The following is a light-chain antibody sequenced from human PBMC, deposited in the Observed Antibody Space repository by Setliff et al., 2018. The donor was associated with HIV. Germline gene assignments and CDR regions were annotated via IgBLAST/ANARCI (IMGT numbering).Light chain of an antibody. Sequence: QSALTQPASVSGSPGQTITISCTGTSSDIGGYNYVSWYQQHPGEAPKLIIYNVYNRPSGISSRFSGSKSGNTASLSISELRAEDETDYYCTSYTSANIQVFGTGTKSPS. CDR3: TSYTSANIQV. J-gene: IGLJ1*01. CDR1: SSDIGGYNY. V-gene: IGLV2-14*03. CDR2: NVY.